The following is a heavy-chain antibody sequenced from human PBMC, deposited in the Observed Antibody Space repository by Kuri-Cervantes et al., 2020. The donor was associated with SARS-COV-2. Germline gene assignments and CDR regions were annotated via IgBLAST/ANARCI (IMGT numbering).Heavy chain of an antibody. Sequence: SETLSLTCTVSGGSISSYYWSWIRRPPGKGLEWIGYVYYSGSTNYNPSLKSRVTISVDTSKNQFSLKLSSVTAADTAVYYCARDVGILAGYYTGWFDPWGQGTLVTVSS. J-gene: IGHJ5*02. CDR2: VYYSGST. D-gene: IGHD3-9*01. CDR1: GGSISSYY. CDR3: ARDVGILAGYYTGWFDP. V-gene: IGHV4-59*01.